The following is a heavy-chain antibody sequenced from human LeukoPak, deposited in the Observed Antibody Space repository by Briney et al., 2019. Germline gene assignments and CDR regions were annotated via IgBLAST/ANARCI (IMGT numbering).Heavy chain of an antibody. Sequence: GGSLRLSCAASGFTFSSYAMSWVRQAPGKGLEWVSTLSGSGGNTYYADSVKGRVTISRDNSKNTLYLQMNSLRAEDTAVYHCAKGPYYYDSADYFDYWGQGTLVTVS. CDR2: LSGSGGNT. CDR1: GFTFSSYA. D-gene: IGHD3-22*01. CDR3: AKGPYYYDSADYFDY. V-gene: IGHV3-23*01. J-gene: IGHJ4*02.